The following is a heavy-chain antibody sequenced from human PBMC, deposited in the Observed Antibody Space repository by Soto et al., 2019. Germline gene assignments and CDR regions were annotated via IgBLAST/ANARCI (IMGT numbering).Heavy chain of an antibody. CDR2: INAGNGNT. V-gene: IGHV1-3*01. Sequence: VASVKVSCKASGYTFTSYAMHWVRQAPGQRLEWMGWINAGNGNTKYSQKFQGRVTISPDTSNNQVSLQLNSVTPDDTAVYYCVRLIGNSWLDTWGQGTLVTVSS. CDR1: GYTFTSYA. J-gene: IGHJ5*02. CDR3: VRLIGNSWLDT. D-gene: IGHD2-8*01.